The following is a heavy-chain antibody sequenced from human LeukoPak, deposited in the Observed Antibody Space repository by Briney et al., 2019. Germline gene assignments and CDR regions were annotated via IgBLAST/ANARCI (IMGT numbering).Heavy chain of an antibody. J-gene: IGHJ4*02. CDR2: LRGDTGDT. Sequence: ASVTVSCKTSGYMVSDYYMHWVRQAPGQGLEWMGWLRGDTGDTDSPQKCKGRVTMTRDTATNTAYMQLSRLTYDDTAIYFCARVRDNACDYWGQGTLVTVSS. V-gene: IGHV1-2*02. CDR3: ARVRDNACDY. CDR1: GYMVSDYY. D-gene: IGHD1-1*01.